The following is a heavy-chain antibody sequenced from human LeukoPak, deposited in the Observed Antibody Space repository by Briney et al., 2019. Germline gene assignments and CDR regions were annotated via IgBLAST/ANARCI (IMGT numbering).Heavy chain of an antibody. CDR1: GFTFSSYA. CDR2: ISSNGGST. CDR3: VIHDLGSGWYYYYYGMDV. J-gene: IGHJ6*02. Sequence: PGGSLRLSCSASGFTFSSYAMHWVRQAPGKGLEYVSAISSNGGSTYYADSVKGRFTFSRDNSKNTLYLQMSSLRAEDTAVYYCVIHDLGSGWYYYYYGMDVWGQGTTVTVSS. V-gene: IGHV3-64D*06. D-gene: IGHD6-19*01.